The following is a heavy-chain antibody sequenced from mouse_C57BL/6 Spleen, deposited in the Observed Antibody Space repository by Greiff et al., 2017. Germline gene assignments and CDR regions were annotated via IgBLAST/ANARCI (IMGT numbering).Heavy chain of an antibody. J-gene: IGHJ3*01. Sequence: VQLQQPGAELVKPGASVKLSCKASGYTFTSYWMQWVKQRPGQGLEWIGEIDPSDSYTNYNQKFKGKATLTVDTSSSTAYMQLSSLTSEDSAVYYCARSTVVPTGFAYWGQGTLVTVSA. V-gene: IGHV1-50*01. CDR1: GYTFTSYW. D-gene: IGHD1-1*01. CDR2: IDPSDSYT. CDR3: ARSTVVPTGFAY.